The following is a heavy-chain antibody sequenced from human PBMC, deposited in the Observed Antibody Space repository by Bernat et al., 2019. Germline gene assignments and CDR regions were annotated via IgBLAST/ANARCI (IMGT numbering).Heavy chain of an antibody. CDR3: AKDLIAAAGGDY. CDR2: ISYDGSNK. J-gene: IGHJ4*02. Sequence: QVQLVESGGGVVQPGRSLRLSCAASGFTFSSYGMHWVRQAPGKGLEWVAVISYDGSNKYYADSVKGRFTISRDNSKNTLYLQMNSLRAEDTAVYYCAKDLIAAAGGDYWGQGTLVTDSS. D-gene: IGHD6-13*01. V-gene: IGHV3-30*18. CDR1: GFTFSSYG.